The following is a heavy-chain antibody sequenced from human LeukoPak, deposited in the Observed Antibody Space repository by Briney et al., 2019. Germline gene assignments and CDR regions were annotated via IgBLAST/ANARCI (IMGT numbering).Heavy chain of an antibody. J-gene: IGHJ4*02. D-gene: IGHD2-8*01. CDR1: GGSIGSYY. CDR2: IHYSGST. V-gene: IGHV4-59*12. Sequence: SETLSLTCTVSGGSIGSYYWSWIRQPPGKGLEWIGYIHYSGSTNYNPSLQSRVTISLDTSKNQFSLKLSSVTAADTAVYYCARRGLMGHYYFDYWGQGTLVTVSS. CDR3: ARRGLMGHYYFDY.